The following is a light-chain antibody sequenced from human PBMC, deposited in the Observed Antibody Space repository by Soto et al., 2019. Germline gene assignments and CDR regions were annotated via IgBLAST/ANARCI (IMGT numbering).Light chain of an antibody. Sequence: QLVLTQPPSVSGAPGQRGTISGTGSSSNIGAGYDVHWYQQLPGTAPKLLIYGNSNRPSGVPDRFSGSKSGTSASLAITGLQAEDEADYYCQSYDSSLRAVVFGGGTQLTVL. CDR1: SSNIGAGYD. J-gene: IGLJ2*01. CDR3: QSYDSSLRAVV. V-gene: IGLV1-40*01. CDR2: GNS.